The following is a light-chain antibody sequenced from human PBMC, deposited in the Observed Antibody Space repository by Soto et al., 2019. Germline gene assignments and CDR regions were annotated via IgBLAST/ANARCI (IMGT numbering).Light chain of an antibody. CDR2: EVS. V-gene: IGLV2-8*01. CDR3: SSYAGSNNPYV. CDR1: SGDVGGYNY. J-gene: IGLJ1*01. Sequence: QSALTQPPSASGSPGQSVTISCTGTSGDVGGYNYVSWYQQHPGKAPKLMIYEVSKRPSGVPDRFSGSKSGNPASLTVSGLQAEDEADYYCSSYAGSNNPYVFGPGTKLTVL.